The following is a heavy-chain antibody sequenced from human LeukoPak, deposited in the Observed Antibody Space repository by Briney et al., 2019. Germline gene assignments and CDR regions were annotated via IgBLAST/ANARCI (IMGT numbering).Heavy chain of an antibody. V-gene: IGHV4-34*01. Sequence: SETLSLTCVVYGGSFSGYYWSWIRQPPGKGLEWIGEINHSGSTNYNPSLKSRVTISLDTSKNQFSLKLSSVTAADTAVYYCARGAYYYDSSGYGYFDYWGQGTLVTVSS. CDR1: GGSFSGYY. J-gene: IGHJ4*02. CDR2: INHSGST. CDR3: ARGAYYYDSSGYGYFDY. D-gene: IGHD3-22*01.